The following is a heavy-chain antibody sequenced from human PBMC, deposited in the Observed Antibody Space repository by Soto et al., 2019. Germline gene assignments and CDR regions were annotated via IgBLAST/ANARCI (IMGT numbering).Heavy chain of an antibody. J-gene: IGHJ4*02. CDR1: GYTFTSYG. Sequence: QVHLVQSGAEVKKPGASVKVSCKGSGYTFTSYGITWVRQAPGQGLEWMGWISAHNGNTNYAQKLQGRVTVTRDTSTSRDCRGLRSLRFVDTAVYYCARGRYGDYWGQGALVTVSS. CDR3: ARGRYGDY. CDR2: ISAHNGNT. D-gene: IGHD1-1*01. V-gene: IGHV1-18*01.